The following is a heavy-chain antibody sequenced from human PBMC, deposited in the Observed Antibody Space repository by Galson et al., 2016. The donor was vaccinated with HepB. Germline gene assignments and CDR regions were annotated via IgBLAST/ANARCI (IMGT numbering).Heavy chain of an antibody. D-gene: IGHD2-2*01. CDR3: ARSYCTSRSCYRTSSGTFYGMDV. CDR2: MNANSGKT. Sequence: SVKVSCKASGYSFTGHDVNRLRQAPGGGLEWMGWMNANSGKTEYAQKCQDRVIMTRILSTKTSYMELSSLTSEYTAIYYCARSYCTSRSCYRTSSGTFYGMDVWGQGSTVTVSS. V-gene: IGHV1-8*01. J-gene: IGHJ6*02. CDR1: GYSFTGHD.